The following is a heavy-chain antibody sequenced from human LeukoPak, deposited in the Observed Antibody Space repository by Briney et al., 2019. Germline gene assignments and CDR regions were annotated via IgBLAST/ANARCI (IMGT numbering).Heavy chain of an antibody. D-gene: IGHD2-2*01. J-gene: IGHJ3*02. CDR3: ARGIPLGSDCSSTSCHAFDI. CDR1: GGSISSGDYY. CDR2: IDYSGST. V-gene: IGHV4-30-4*01. Sequence: PSQTLSLTCTVSGGSISSGDYYWRWIRQPPGRGLEWIAYIDYSGSTYYNPSLKSRVTISVDTSKNQFSLKLSSVTAADTAVYYCARGIPLGSDCSSTSCHAFDIWGQGTMVTVSS.